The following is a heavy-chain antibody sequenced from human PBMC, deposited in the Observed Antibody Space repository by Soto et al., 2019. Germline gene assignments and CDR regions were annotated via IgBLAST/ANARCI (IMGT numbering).Heavy chain of an antibody. Sequence: QVQLQESGPGLVKPSQTLSLTCTVSGDSISSINNYWSWIRQPPGEGLEWIGFISYSGTTSYNPSLKSRVAISLDTSKNQFSLSLNFVTAADTAVYYCARGRGYSYGLDPWGQGSLVTVSS. J-gene: IGHJ5*02. CDR3: ARGRGYSYGLDP. D-gene: IGHD5-18*01. CDR1: GDSISSINNY. V-gene: IGHV4-30-4*01. CDR2: ISYSGTT.